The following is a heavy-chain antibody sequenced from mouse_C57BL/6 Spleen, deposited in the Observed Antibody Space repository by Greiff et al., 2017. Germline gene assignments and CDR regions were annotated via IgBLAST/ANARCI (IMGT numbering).Heavy chain of an antibody. CDR3: ARVITTQAWFAY. CDR1: GYSITSGYY. D-gene: IGHD1-1*01. CDR2: ISYDGSN. V-gene: IGHV3-6*01. Sequence: ESGPGLVKPSQSLSLTCSVTGYSITSGYYWNWIRQFPGNKLEWMGYISYDGSNNYNPSLKNRISITRDTSKNQFFLKLNSVTTEDTATYYCARVITTQAWFAYWGQGTLVTVSA. J-gene: IGHJ3*01.